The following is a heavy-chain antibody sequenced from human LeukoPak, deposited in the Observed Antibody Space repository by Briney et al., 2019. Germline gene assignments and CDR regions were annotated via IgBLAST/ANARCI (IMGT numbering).Heavy chain of an antibody. CDR3: ARTDYDILTGARMDV. J-gene: IGHJ6*04. V-gene: IGHV1-18*04. CDR2: ISAYSANT. Sequence: ASVKVSCKASGYTFTNYGITWVRQAPGQGLEWMGWISAYSANTNYAQKFQGRVTMTTDTSTSTVYMELRSLRSDDTAIYYCARTDYDILTGARMDVWGKGTTVTVSS. CDR1: GYTFTNYG. D-gene: IGHD3-9*01.